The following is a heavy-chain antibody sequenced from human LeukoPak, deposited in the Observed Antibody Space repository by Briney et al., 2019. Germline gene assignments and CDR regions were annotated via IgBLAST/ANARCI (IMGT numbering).Heavy chain of an antibody. CDR2: INHRGSS. V-gene: IGHV4-34*01. J-gene: IGHJ5*02. CDR3: ARGSSFDGYCTAGACDAGYYDA. D-gene: IGHD2-8*02. Sequence: SETLSLTCAVYGESFSAYFWNWIRQAPGKPLEYIGEINHRGSSHYNPSLKTRVTLSVDTSKNQFSLRLTSVTAADTAVYFCARGSSFDGYCTAGACDAGYYDAWSQGTPVTVSS. CDR1: GESFSAYF.